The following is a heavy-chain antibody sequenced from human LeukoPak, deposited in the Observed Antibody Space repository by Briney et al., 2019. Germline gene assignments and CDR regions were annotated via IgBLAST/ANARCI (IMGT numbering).Heavy chain of an antibody. CDR3: ARGWYYDILTGYTD. CDR1: GGSFSGYY. D-gene: IGHD3-9*01. V-gene: IGHV4-34*01. Sequence: NPSETLSLTCAVYGGSFSGYYWSWVRQPPGKGLEWNGEINHSGSTNYNPSLTRRVTIAVDTSKNQFSRELSSVTAADTAVYYCARGWYYDILTGYTDWGQRTLVTVSS. CDR2: INHSGST. J-gene: IGHJ4*02.